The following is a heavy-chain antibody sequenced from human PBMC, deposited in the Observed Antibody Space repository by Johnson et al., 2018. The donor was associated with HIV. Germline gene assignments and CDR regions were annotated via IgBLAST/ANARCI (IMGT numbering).Heavy chain of an antibody. D-gene: IGHD6-25*01. Sequence: VQLVESGGGVVQPGRSLRLSCAASVFTFSSYWMHWVRQAPGKGLEWVSYISSSGSTIYYADSVKGRFTISRDKAKNSLYLQMNSLRAEDTAVYYCAREWGIAARRGCAFDIWGQGTMVTVSS. J-gene: IGHJ3*02. CDR2: ISSSGSTI. V-gene: IGHV3-48*01. CDR1: VFTFSSYW. CDR3: AREWGIAARRGCAFDI.